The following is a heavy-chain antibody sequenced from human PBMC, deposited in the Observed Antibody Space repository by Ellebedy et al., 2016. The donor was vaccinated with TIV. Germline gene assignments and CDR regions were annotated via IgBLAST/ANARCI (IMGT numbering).Heavy chain of an antibody. CDR2: IYPGDSST. CDR1: GYSFTTYW. CDR3: ARPDNYDRKTDY. J-gene: IGHJ4*02. Sequence: GESLKISCKSSGYSFTTYWIAWVRQMPGKGLEWVAIIYPGDSSTKYSPSFQGQVTVSVDKSISTAYLQWSSLKASDTAMYYCARPDNYDRKTDYWGQGTLVTVSS. V-gene: IGHV5-51*01. D-gene: IGHD3-22*01.